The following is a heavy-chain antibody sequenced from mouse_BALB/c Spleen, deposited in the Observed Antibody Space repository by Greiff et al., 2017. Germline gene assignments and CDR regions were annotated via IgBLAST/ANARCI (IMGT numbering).Heavy chain of an antibody. Sequence: EVKLVESGGGLVQPGGSRKLSCAASGFTFSSFGMHWVRQAPGKGLEWVAYISSGSSTIYYADTVKGRFTISRDNPKNTLFLQMTSLRSEDTAMYYCARRAYGSSYWYFDVWGAGTTVTVAS. CDR1: GFTFSSFG. CDR3: ARRAYGSSYWYFDV. V-gene: IGHV5-17*02. CDR2: ISSGSSTI. J-gene: IGHJ1*01. D-gene: IGHD1-1*01.